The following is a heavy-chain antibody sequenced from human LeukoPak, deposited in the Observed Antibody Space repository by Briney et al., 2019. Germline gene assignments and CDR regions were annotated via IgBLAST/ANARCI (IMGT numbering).Heavy chain of an antibody. CDR1: GFTFSRYW. CDR3: ARAHYDFWSGYRRFDP. D-gene: IGHD3-3*01. CDR2: INTDGSST. J-gene: IGHJ5*02. Sequence: GGSLRLSCAASGFTFSRYWMHWVRQAPGKGLVWVSRINTDGSSTSYADSVKGRFTISRDNAKNTLYLQMNSLRAEDTAVYYCARAHYDFWSGYRRFDPWGQGTLVTVSS. V-gene: IGHV3-74*01.